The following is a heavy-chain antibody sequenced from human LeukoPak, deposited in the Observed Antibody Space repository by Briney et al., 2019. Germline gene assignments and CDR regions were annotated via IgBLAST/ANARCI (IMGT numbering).Heavy chain of an antibody. CDR2: ISGIGGST. D-gene: IGHD2-21*02. CDR3: AKVPCGGGCYLYYMDV. J-gene: IGHJ6*03. V-gene: IGHV3-23*01. CDR1: GFTFSSYG. Sequence: PGGSLRLSCAASGFTFSSYGMSWVRQAPGKGLEWVSAISGIGGSTYYADSVKGRFTISRGNSKNTLYLQMSSLRAEDTAVYYCAKVPCGGGCYLYYMDVWGKGTTVTISS.